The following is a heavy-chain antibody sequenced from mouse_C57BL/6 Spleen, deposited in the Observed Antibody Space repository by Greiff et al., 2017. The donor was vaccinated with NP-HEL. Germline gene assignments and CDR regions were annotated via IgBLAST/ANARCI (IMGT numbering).Heavy chain of an antibody. D-gene: IGHD1-1*01. J-gene: IGHJ1*03. Sequence: QVHVKQPGAELVKPGASVKLSCKASGYTFTSYWMHWVKQRPGRGLEWIGRIDPNSGGTKYNEKFKSKATLTVDKPSSTAYMQLSSLTSEDSAVYYCARGTTVVATRYFDVWGTGTTVTVSS. CDR3: ARGTTVVATRYFDV. V-gene: IGHV1-72*01. CDR2: IDPNSGGT. CDR1: GYTFTSYW.